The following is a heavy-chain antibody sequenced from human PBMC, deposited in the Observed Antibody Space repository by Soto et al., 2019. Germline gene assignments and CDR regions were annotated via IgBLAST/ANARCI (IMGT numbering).Heavy chain of an antibody. V-gene: IGHV4-39*01. J-gene: IGHJ5*02. D-gene: IGHD4-4*01. CDR1: CGSISSSSYY. CDR3: ARSLGMTTVTTSLVWFDP. CDR2: IYYSGST. Sequence: SETLSLTCTVSCGSISSSSYYWGWIRQPPGKGLEWIGSIYYSGSTYYNPSLKSRVTISVDTSKNQFSLKLSSVTAADTAVYYCARSLGMTTVTTSLVWFDPWGQGTLVTVSS.